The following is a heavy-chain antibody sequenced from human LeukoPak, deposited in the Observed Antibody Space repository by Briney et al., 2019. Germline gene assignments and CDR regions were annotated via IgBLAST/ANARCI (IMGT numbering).Heavy chain of an antibody. Sequence: SGPTLVKPTQTLTLTCTFSGFSLSTSGVGVGWVRQPPGKALEWPALIYWDDDKRYSPSLKSRLTITKDTSKNPVVLTMTNMDPVDTATYYCAHQTVTYYYGSGSYYDYWGQGTLVTVSS. J-gene: IGHJ4*02. CDR2: IYWDDDK. CDR1: GFSLSTSGVG. D-gene: IGHD3-10*01. V-gene: IGHV2-5*02. CDR3: AHQTVTYYYGSGSYYDY.